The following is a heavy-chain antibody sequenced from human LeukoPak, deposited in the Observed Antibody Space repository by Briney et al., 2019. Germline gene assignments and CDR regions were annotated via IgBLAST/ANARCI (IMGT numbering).Heavy chain of an antibody. Sequence: GGSLRLSCAASGFTFSSYEMNWVRQAPGKGLEWVSYISSTGSTIYYADSVKGRFTISRDNSKNTLSLQMSNLRAEDTAVYYCARETTTYDFWGQGTLVTVSS. V-gene: IGHV3-48*03. CDR1: GFTFSSYE. CDR3: ARETTTYDF. CDR2: ISSTGSTI. D-gene: IGHD4-17*01. J-gene: IGHJ4*02.